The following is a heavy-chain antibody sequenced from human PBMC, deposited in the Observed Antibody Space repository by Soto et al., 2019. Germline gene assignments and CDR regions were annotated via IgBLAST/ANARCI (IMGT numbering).Heavy chain of an antibody. CDR3: AKSATGATSRAFDI. J-gene: IGHJ3*02. Sequence: EVQLLESGGGLVQPGGSLRLSCAASGFTFSNYAMTWARQAPGEGLQWVSLITNNGGTTYYADSVKGRFTISRDNSKNTLYLQMNSLRAEDTAVYYCAKSATGATSRAFDIWGQGTMVTASS. D-gene: IGHD6-25*01. CDR1: GFTFSNYA. CDR2: ITNNGGTT. V-gene: IGHV3-23*01.